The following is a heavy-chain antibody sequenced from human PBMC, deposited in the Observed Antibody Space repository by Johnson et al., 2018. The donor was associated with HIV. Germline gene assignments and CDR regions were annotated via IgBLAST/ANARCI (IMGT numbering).Heavy chain of an antibody. V-gene: IGHV3-30*18. D-gene: IGHD2-8*02. Sequence: QVQVVESGGGVVQPGRSLRLSCAASGFPFSSYAMHWVRQSPGKGLEWVAVISYDGTNKYFADSVKGRFTISRDNSKNTLYLQMNSLRAEDTAVYYCAKSGLFVLVVYAPDVFDFWGQGTMVTVSS. CDR1: GFPFSSYA. CDR2: ISYDGTNK. J-gene: IGHJ3*01. CDR3: AKSGLFVLVVYAPDVFDF.